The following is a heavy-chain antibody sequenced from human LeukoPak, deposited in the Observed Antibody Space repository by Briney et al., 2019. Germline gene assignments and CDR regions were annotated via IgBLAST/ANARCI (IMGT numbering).Heavy chain of an antibody. CDR1: GGSISSSSYY. J-gene: IGHJ3*02. CDR2: IYYSRST. Sequence: SETLSLTCTVSGGSISSSSYYWGWIRQPPGKGLEWIGSIYYSRSTYYNPSLKSRVTISVDTSKNQFSLKLSSVTAADTVVYYCATAGAFDIWGQGTMVTVSS. CDR3: ATAGAFDI. V-gene: IGHV4-39*07.